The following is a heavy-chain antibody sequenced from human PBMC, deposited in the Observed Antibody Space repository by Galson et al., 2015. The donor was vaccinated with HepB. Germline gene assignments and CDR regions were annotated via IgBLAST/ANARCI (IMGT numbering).Heavy chain of an antibody. D-gene: IGHD2-15*01. V-gene: IGHV3-20*04. J-gene: IGHJ6*02. Sequence: LRLSCAASGFTFDDYGMSWVRQAPGKGLEWVSGINWSGGSTGYADSVKGRFTITRDNAKNSLYLQMNSLRAEDTALYYCARDKLAVAAPRSGMDVWGQGTTVTVSS. CDR2: INWSGGST. CDR3: ARDKLAVAAPRSGMDV. CDR1: GFTFDDYG.